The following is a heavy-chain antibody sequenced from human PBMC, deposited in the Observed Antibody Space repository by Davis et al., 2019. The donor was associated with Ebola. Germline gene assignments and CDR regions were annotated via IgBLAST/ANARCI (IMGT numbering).Heavy chain of an antibody. Sequence: GESLKISCAASGFTFHSYWMTWVRQAPGKGLEWVAHINQDASGKYYLDSVKGRFTISRDNAKNSLYVQMNSLRAEDTAVYFCATSRAYSYEIWGQGTLVTVSS. CDR2: INQDASGK. J-gene: IGHJ4*02. D-gene: IGHD5-12*01. CDR3: ATSRAYSYEI. CDR1: GFTFHSYW. V-gene: IGHV3-7*01.